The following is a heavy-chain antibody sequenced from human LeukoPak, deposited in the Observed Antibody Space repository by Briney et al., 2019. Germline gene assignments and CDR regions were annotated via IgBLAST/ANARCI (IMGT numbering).Heavy chain of an antibody. J-gene: IGHJ4*02. CDR3: ARMRLPIGVDY. CDR2: INAYNGNT. CDR1: GYTFTSYS. D-gene: IGHD5-12*01. Sequence: VASVKVSCKASGYTFTSYSISWVRQAPGQGLEWMGWINAYNGNTKYPQKFQGRVTVTTDTSTSTAYMELGSLRSDDTAVHYCARMRLPIGVDYWGQGTLVTVSS. V-gene: IGHV1-18*01.